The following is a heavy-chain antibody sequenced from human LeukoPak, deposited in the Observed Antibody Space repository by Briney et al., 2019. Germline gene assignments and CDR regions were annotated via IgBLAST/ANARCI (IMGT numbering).Heavy chain of an antibody. Sequence: GGSLRLSCAASGFTFSSYWMHWVRQAPGKGLVWVSRINSDGSSTSYADSVKGRFTISRDNAKNTLYLQMNSLRAEDTAVYYCARAQYYYYMDVWGEGTTVTVSS. CDR2: INSDGSST. V-gene: IGHV3-74*01. CDR3: ARAQYYYYMDV. J-gene: IGHJ6*03. CDR1: GFTFSSYW.